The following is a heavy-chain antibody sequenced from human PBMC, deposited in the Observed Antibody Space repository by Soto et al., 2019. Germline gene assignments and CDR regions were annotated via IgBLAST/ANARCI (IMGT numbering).Heavy chain of an antibody. CDR3: AKDSRRGPDYYYYMDV. D-gene: IGHD3-16*01. V-gene: IGHV3-23*01. CDR2: ISGSGGST. Sequence: GGSLRLSCAASGFTFSSYAMSWVRQAPGKGLEWVSAISGSGGSTYYADSVKGRFTISRDNSKNTLYLQMNSLRAEDTAVYYCAKDSRRGPDYYYYMDVWGKGTTVTVSS. CDR1: GFTFSSYA. J-gene: IGHJ6*03.